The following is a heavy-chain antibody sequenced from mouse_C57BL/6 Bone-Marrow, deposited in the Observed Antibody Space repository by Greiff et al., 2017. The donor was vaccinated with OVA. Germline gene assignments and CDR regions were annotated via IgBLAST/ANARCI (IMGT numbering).Heavy chain of an antibody. J-gene: IGHJ3*01. CDR2: IYPGDGDT. CDR1: GYAFSSSW. V-gene: IGHV1-82*01. CDR3: ARQLRRGFAY. D-gene: IGHD3-2*02. Sequence: QVQLQQSGPELVKPGASVKISCKASGYAFSSSWMNWVKQRPGKGLEWIGRIYPGDGDTNYNGKFKGKATLTADKSSSTAYMQLSSLTSEDSAVYFCARQLRRGFAYWGQGTQVTVSA.